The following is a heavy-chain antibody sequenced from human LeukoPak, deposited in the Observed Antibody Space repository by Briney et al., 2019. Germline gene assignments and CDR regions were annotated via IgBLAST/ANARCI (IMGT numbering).Heavy chain of an antibody. J-gene: IGHJ4*02. D-gene: IGHD2-2*01. CDR3: ARLEGYCSSTSCYAESRVDH. CDR1: GYTFTGYY. Sequence: VASVKVSCKASGYTFTGYYMHWVRQAPGQGLERMGWINPNSGGTNYAQNFQGRVTMTRDTSISTAYMELSRLRSDDTAVYYCARLEGYCSSTSCYAESRVDHWGQGTLVTVSS. CDR2: INPNSGGT. V-gene: IGHV1-2*02.